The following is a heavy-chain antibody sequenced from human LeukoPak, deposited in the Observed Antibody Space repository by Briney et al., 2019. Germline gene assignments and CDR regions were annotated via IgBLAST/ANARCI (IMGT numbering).Heavy chain of an antibody. CDR2: INPNSGGT. Sequence: ASVKVSCKASGYTFTGYYMHWVRQAPGQGLEWMGWINPNSGGTNYAQKLQGRVTMTRDTSISTAYMELSRLRSDDTAVYYCASADTAMVVIDYWGQGTLVTVSS. D-gene: IGHD5-18*01. V-gene: IGHV1-2*02. CDR1: GYTFTGYY. CDR3: ASADTAMVVIDY. J-gene: IGHJ4*02.